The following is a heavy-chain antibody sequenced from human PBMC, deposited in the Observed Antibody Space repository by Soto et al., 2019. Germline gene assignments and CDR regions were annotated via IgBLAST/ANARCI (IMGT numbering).Heavy chain of an antibody. D-gene: IGHD3-16*01. CDR2: INEDGSEK. CDR3: VTDYDAKGWGTY. J-gene: IGHJ4*02. Sequence: EVQLVESGGGLVQPGGSLRLSCAASGFSFTSYWMDWVRQAPGKGLEWVAMINEDGSEKYYVDSVKGRFTISRDNAKNSLYLEMDSLRAEATAVYYCVTDYDAKGWGTYWGQGNLVTVSS. CDR1: GFSFTSYW. V-gene: IGHV3-7*04.